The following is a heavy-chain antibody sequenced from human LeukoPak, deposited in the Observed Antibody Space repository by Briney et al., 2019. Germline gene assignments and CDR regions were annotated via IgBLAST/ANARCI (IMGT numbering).Heavy chain of an antibody. J-gene: IGHJ5*02. CDR1: GFTFSSYG. V-gene: IGHV3-30*02. Sequence: PGGSLRLSCAASGFTFSSYGMHWVRQAPGKGLEWVAFIRYDGSNKYYADSVKGRFTISRDNSKNTLYLQMNSLRAEDTAVYYCAKDRLVGFDPWGQGTLVTVSS. CDR3: AKDRLVGFDP. CDR2: IRYDGSNK. D-gene: IGHD1-26*01.